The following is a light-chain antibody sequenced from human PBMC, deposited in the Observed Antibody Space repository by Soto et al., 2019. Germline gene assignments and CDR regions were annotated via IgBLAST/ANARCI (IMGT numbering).Light chain of an antibody. CDR3: QQYDNLPCN. J-gene: IGKJ3*01. CDR2: DAS. CDR1: QDISNY. Sequence: DIQMTQSPSSLSASVGVRVTITCQASQDISNYLNWYQQKPGKAPKLLIYDASNLETGDPSRFRGSGSGTDFTFTIRSLQPEDIATYYCQQYDNLPCNFGPGAKVDIK. V-gene: IGKV1-33*01.